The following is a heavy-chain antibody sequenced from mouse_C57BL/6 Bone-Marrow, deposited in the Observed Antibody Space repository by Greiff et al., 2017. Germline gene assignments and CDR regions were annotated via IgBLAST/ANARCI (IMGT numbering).Heavy chain of an antibody. Sequence: DVHLVESGGGLVQPGGSLSLSCAASGFTFTDYYMSWVRQPPGKALEWLGFIRNKANGYTTEYSASVKGRFTISRDNSQSILYLQMNALRAEDSATYYCASHYYYGSRYKFDYWGQGTTLTVSS. CDR2: IRNKANGYTT. V-gene: IGHV7-3*01. J-gene: IGHJ2*01. CDR1: GFTFTDYY. CDR3: ASHYYYGSRYKFDY. D-gene: IGHD1-1*01.